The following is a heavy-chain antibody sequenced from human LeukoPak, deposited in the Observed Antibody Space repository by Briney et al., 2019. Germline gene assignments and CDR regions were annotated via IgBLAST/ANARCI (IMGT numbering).Heavy chain of an antibody. CDR2: ISGSGGST. CDR1: GFTFSSYA. D-gene: IGHD3-10*01. J-gene: IGHJ4*02. Sequence: GGSLRLSCAASGFTFSSYAMSWVRQAPGKGLEWVSAISGSGGSTYYADSVKGRFTISRDNSKNTLYLQMNSLRAEDTAVYYCVKDGDYYGSGTFDYWGQGTLVTVSS. CDR3: VKDGDYYGSGTFDY. V-gene: IGHV3-23*01.